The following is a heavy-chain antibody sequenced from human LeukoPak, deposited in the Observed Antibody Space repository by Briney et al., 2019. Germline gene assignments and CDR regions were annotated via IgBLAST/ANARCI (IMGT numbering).Heavy chain of an antibody. V-gene: IGHV4-34*12. Sequence: SETLSLTCAVYGGSFSGHSWSWIRQPPGKGLEWIGEVIHGGSTNYNPSLKSRVIISLDTSKNQFSLRLSSVTAADTAVYYCARHGRGTMMVDLAFDIWGQGTMVTVSS. J-gene: IGHJ3*02. CDR1: GGSFSGHS. CDR2: VIHGGST. D-gene: IGHD3-22*01. CDR3: ARHGRGTMMVDLAFDI.